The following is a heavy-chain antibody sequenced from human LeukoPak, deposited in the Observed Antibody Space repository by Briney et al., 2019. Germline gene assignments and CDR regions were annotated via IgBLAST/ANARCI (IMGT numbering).Heavy chain of an antibody. Sequence: GASVKVSCKASGYTFSGYYIHWVRQAPGQGLEWMGWINPNSGGTNYAQKFQGRVTVTGDTSISTAYMELSRLRSDDTAVYYCARDGSYFDYWGQGALVTVSS. D-gene: IGHD1-26*01. CDR2: INPNSGGT. CDR1: GYTFSGYY. CDR3: ARDGSYFDY. V-gene: IGHV1-2*02. J-gene: IGHJ4*02.